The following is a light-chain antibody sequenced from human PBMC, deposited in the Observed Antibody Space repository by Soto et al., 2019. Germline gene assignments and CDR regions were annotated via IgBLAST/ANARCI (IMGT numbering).Light chain of an antibody. J-gene: IGKJ1*01. Sequence: IQTTQSPSTPSASVGDRVTIACRPSQSISSWLAWYQQKPGKAPKLLIYDATSLVSGVTSRFRGSGSGTEFTLTISSLQPDDLAAYYCHQYNSYSSWTFGPGTKVDIK. CDR3: HQYNSYSSWT. V-gene: IGKV1-5*01. CDR1: QSISSW. CDR2: DAT.